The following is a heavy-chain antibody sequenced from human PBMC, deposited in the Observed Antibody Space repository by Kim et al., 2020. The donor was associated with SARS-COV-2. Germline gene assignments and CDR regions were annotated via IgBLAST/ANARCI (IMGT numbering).Heavy chain of an antibody. D-gene: IGHD2-15*01. CDR2: IYYSGST. V-gene: IGHV4-39*01. CDR1: GGSISSSSYY. Sequence: SETLSLTCTVSGGSISSSSYYWGWIRQPPGKGLEWIGSIYYSGSTYYNPSLKSRVTISVDTSKNQFSLKLSSVTAADTAVYYCARLVVVVAASRIGFDYWGQGTLVTVSS. CDR3: ARLVVVVAASRIGFDY. J-gene: IGHJ4*02.